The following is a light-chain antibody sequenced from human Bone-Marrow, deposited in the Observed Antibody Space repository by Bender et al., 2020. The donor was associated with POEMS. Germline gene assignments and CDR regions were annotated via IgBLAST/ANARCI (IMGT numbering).Light chain of an antibody. V-gene: IGLV2-23*02. CDR3: CSYAGKYV. CDR1: DSDVGTFNL. CDR2: NVN. J-gene: IGLJ1*01. Sequence: QSVLTQPPSVSGAPGQTVTISCTGTDSDVGTFNLVSWYQQYPGKAPKLIIYNVNERPSGVSDRFSGSKSGNTASLTISGLQAADEADYYCCSYAGKYVFGSGTKVTVL.